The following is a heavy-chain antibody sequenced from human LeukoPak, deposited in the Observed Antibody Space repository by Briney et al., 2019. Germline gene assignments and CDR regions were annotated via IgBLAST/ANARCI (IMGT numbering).Heavy chain of an antibody. CDR2: FDPEDGET. Sequence: ASVKVSCKVSGYTLTELSTHWVRQAPGKGLEWMGGFDPEDGETIYAQKFQGRVTMTEDTSTDTAYMELSSLRSEDTAVYYCATDAITMVRGVTDYWGQGTLVTVSS. D-gene: IGHD3-10*01. CDR3: ATDAITMVRGVTDY. V-gene: IGHV1-24*01. CDR1: GYTLTELS. J-gene: IGHJ4*02.